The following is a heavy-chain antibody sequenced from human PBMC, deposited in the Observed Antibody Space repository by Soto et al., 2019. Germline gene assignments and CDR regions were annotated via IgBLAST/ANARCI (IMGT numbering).Heavy chain of an antibody. CDR3: FILYGAARRGFDY. CDR2: IYPGDSDT. D-gene: IGHD2-8*01. J-gene: IGHJ4*02. V-gene: IGHV5-51*01. Sequence: GESLKISCQGSGYSFASYWIGWVRQMPGKDLEWMGIIYPGDSDTRYSPSFQGQVTISVDKSKNTAYLHWSSLKAPDTAIYYCFILYGAARRGFDYWGPGTLVTVSS. CDR1: GYSFASYW.